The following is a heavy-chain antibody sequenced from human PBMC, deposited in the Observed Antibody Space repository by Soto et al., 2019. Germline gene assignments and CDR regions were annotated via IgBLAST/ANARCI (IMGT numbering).Heavy chain of an antibody. V-gene: IGHV1-69*01. Sequence: QVQLVQSGAEVKKPGSSVKVSCNASGGTFSSYAISWVRQAPGQGLEWMGGIIPIFGTANYAQKFQGRVTITADESTSTAYMELSSLRSEDTAVYYCAREMRAVAVPGPTFDPWGQGTLVTVSS. CDR1: GGTFSSYA. CDR3: AREMRAVAVPGPTFDP. CDR2: IIPIFGTA. J-gene: IGHJ5*02. D-gene: IGHD6-19*01.